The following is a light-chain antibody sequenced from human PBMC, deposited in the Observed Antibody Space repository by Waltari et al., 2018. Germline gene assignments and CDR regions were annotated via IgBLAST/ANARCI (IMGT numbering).Light chain of an antibody. CDR1: NIRFKA. Sequence: YVLTQPPSVSVAPGQTARLPCGGDNIRFKAVHWSQQKTGQAPMLLLYDDSVRPSGIPERFSGSKSGDTATLTITRVEAGDEADYYCQVWDTDSDHLFGGGTKLTVL. CDR3: QVWDTDSDHL. V-gene: IGLV3-21*02. CDR2: DDS. J-gene: IGLJ3*02.